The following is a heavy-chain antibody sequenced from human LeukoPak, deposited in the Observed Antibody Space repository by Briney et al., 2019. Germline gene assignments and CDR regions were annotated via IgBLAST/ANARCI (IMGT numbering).Heavy chain of an antibody. CDR3: AKDPDALVINYAFDI. CDR2: ISWNSGSI. CDR1: GFTFDDYA. J-gene: IGHJ3*02. D-gene: IGHD3-9*01. V-gene: IGHV3-9*01. Sequence: PGGSLRLSCAASGFTFDDYAMHWVRQAPGKGLEWVSGISWNSGSIGYADSVKGRFTISRDNAKNSLYLQMNSLRAEDTALYYCAKDPDALVINYAFDIWGQGTMVTVSS.